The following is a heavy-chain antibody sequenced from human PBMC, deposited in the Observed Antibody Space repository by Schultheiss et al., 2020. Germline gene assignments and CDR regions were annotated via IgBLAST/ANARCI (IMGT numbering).Heavy chain of an antibody. D-gene: IGHD2-15*01. J-gene: IGHJ4*02. V-gene: IGHV4-61*01. CDR3: ARGLGYCSGGSCYAY. Sequence: SETLSLTCAVYGGSVSSGSHYWTWIRQPPGKGLEWIGYIYYSGSTNYNPSLKSRVTMSVDTSKNQFSLKLSSVTAADTAVYYCARGLGYCSGGSCYAYWGQGTLVTVS. CDR2: IYYSGST. CDR1: GGSVSSGSHY.